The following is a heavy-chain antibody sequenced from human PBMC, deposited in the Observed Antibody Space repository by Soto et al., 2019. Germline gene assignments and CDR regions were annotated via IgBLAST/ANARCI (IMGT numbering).Heavy chain of an antibody. V-gene: IGHV4-39*01. CDR3: ARLVLSITMVRGVTDY. CDR2: IYYSGST. Sequence: SETLSLNCTVSGGSISSSSYYWGWIRQPPGKGLEWIGSIYYSGSTYYNPSLKSRVTISVDTSKNQFSLKLSSVTAADTAVYYCARLVLSITMVRGVTDYWGQGTLVTVSS. J-gene: IGHJ4*02. D-gene: IGHD3-10*01. CDR1: GGSISSSSYY.